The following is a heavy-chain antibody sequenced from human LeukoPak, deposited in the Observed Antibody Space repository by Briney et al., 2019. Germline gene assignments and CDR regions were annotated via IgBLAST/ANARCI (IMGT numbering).Heavy chain of an antibody. Sequence: ASVKVSCKASGYTFTGYYMHWVRQAPGQGLEWMGGIIPIFGTANYAQKFQGRVTITADKSTSTAYMELSSLRSEDTAVYYCARAAEWELPPMAWFDPWGQGTLVTVSS. V-gene: IGHV1-69*06. CDR3: ARAAEWELPPMAWFDP. D-gene: IGHD1-26*01. CDR2: IIPIFGTA. CDR1: GYTFTGYY. J-gene: IGHJ5*02.